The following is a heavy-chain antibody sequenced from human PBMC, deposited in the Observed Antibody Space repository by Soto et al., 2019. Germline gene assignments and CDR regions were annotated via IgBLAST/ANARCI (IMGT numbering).Heavy chain of an antibody. CDR1: GFTFSSYS. D-gene: IGHD3-3*01. CDR3: ARGGSDFWRDQGYYYMDV. CDR2: ISSSSSYI. Sequence: GGSLRLSCAATGFTFSSYSMNWVRQAPGKGLEWVSSISSSSSYIYYADSVKGRFTISRDNAKNSLYLQMNSLRAEDTAVYYCARGGSDFWRDQGYYYMDVWGKGTTVTVSS. J-gene: IGHJ6*03. V-gene: IGHV3-21*01.